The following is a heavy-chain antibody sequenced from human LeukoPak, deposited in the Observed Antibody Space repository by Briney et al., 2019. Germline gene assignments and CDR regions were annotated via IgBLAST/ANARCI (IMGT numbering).Heavy chain of an antibody. J-gene: IGHJ4*02. CDR1: GYTFTSYG. D-gene: IGHD2-2*01. Sequence: ASVKVSCKASGYTFTSYGISWVRQAPGQGLEWMGWISAYNGNTNYAQKLQGRVTMTPDTSTSTAYMELRSLRSEDTAVYYCARVREVPATTYDYWGQGTLVTVSS. CDR3: ARVREVPATTYDY. CDR2: ISAYNGNT. V-gene: IGHV1-18*01.